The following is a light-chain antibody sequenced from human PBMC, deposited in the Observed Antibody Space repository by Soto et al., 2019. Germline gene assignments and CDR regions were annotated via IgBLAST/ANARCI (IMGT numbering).Light chain of an antibody. CDR1: TSDIGTYSY. CDR3: SSYSISTAYL. Sequence: QSALTQPASVSGSPGQSITISCTGTTSDIGTYSYVSWYQQHAGKAPKLIIYEVNHRPSGVSNRFSGSKSGSTASLTISGLQAEDEAHYFCSSYSISTAYLFGTGTKVTVL. V-gene: IGLV2-14*01. CDR2: EVN. J-gene: IGLJ1*01.